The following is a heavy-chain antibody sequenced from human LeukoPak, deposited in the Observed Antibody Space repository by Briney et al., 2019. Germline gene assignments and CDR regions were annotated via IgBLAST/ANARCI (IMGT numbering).Heavy chain of an antibody. V-gene: IGHV4-59*12. J-gene: IGHJ6*03. CDR3: ASLRRGILRDYYYYYYMDV. CDR2: IYYSGST. Sequence: QPSETLSLTCTVSGGSISSYYWSWIRQPPGKGLEWIGYIYYSGSTNYNPSLKSRVTISVDTSKNQFSLKLSSVTAADTAVYYCASLRRGILRDYYYYYYMDVWGKGTTVTVSS. D-gene: IGHD3-9*01. CDR1: GGSISSYY.